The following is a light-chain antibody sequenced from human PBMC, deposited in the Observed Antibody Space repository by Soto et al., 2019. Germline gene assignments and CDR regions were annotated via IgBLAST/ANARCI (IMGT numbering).Light chain of an antibody. V-gene: IGKV3-11*01. J-gene: IGKJ5*01. CDR3: QQRSSAIT. CDR2: DAS. Sequence: EIVLTQSPATLSLSPGERATLSCRASQSVSSHLAWFKQRPGQAPSLLIYDASNRATGIPARFSGRGSGTDSTLTIRSLEPEDFAVDYCQQRSSAITFGQGTRLEIK. CDR1: QSVSSH.